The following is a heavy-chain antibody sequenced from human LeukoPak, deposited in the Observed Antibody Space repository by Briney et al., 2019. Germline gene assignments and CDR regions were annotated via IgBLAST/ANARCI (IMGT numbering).Heavy chain of an antibody. CDR1: GFTVSSNY. D-gene: IGHD3-10*01. Sequence: PGGSLRLSCAASGFTVSSNYMSWVRQAPGKGLEWVANIKQDGSEKYYVDSVKGRFTISRDNAKNSLYLQMNSLRAEDTALYYCARFAGLLWFGDLDYWGQGTLVTVSS. J-gene: IGHJ4*02. CDR2: IKQDGSEK. CDR3: ARFAGLLWFGDLDY. V-gene: IGHV3-7*01.